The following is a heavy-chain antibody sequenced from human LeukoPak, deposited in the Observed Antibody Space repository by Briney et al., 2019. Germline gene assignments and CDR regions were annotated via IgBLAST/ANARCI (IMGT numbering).Heavy chain of an antibody. D-gene: IGHD2-21*01. CDR3: AKSLVWSQFDY. CDR2: ISGSGDNT. Sequence: PGGSLRLSCASSGFTISSYAMSWVRQAPGKGLDWVSAISGSGDNTYYADSVKGRFTISRDNSKNTLYLHMNSLRAEDTAVYYCAKSLVWSQFDYCGQGTLVTVSS. V-gene: IGHV3-23*01. CDR1: GFTISSYA. J-gene: IGHJ4*02.